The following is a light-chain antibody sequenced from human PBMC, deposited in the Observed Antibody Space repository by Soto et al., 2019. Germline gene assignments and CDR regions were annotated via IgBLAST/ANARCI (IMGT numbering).Light chain of an antibody. V-gene: IGKV1-8*01. CDR3: QQYYSYPLK. Sequence: AIRMTQSPSSFSASTGDRVTITCRASQGISSYLAWYQQKPGKAPKLLIYAASTLQSGVPSRFSGSGSGTDFTLTISCLQSEDFATYYCQQYYSYPLKFGGGTKVDIK. CDR1: QGISSY. CDR2: AAS. J-gene: IGKJ4*02.